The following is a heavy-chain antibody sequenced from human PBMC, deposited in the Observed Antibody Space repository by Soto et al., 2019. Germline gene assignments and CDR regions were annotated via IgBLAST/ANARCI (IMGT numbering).Heavy chain of an antibody. Sequence: ASVKVSCKSSGYTFTSYYMHWVRQAPGPGLEWLGVISPNGDTTSYAQMFQGRVTMTRDTSTSTDYMELSSLRSEDTAVYYCARVTGYYAPDYWGQGTLVTVSS. V-gene: IGHV1-46*01. CDR3: ARVTGYYAPDY. CDR1: GYTFTSYY. CDR2: ISPNGDTT. J-gene: IGHJ4*02. D-gene: IGHD3-9*01.